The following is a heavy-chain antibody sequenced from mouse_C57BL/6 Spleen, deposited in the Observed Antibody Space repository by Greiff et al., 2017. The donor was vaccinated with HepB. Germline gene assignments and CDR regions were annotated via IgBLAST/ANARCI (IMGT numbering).Heavy chain of an antibody. D-gene: IGHD1-1*01. Sequence: QVQLKQSGAELAKPGASVKLSCKASGYTFTSYWMHWVKQRPGQGLEWIGYINPSSGYTKYNQKFKDKATLTADKSSSTAYMQLSSLTYEDSAVYYCARSAYGEGGYFDVWGTGTTVTVSS. CDR1: GYTFTSYW. V-gene: IGHV1-7*01. CDR3: ARSAYGEGGYFDV. J-gene: IGHJ1*03. CDR2: INPSSGYT.